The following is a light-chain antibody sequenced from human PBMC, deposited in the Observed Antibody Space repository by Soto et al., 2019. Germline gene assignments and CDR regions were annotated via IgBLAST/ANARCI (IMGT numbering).Light chain of an antibody. CDR3: QQYGSSLPWT. V-gene: IGKV3-20*01. Sequence: IVLTQSPGTLSLSPGERATLSCRASQSVSSSYLAWYQQKPGQAPRLLIYGASSRATGIPDRFSGSGSGTDFTLTISRLEPEDFAVYYCQQYGSSLPWTFGQGTKVDI. CDR1: QSVSSSY. J-gene: IGKJ1*01. CDR2: GAS.